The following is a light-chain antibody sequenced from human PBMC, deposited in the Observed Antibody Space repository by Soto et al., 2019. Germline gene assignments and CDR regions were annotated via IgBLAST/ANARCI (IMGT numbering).Light chain of an antibody. V-gene: IGKV3-20*01. CDR2: GAS. J-gene: IGKJ2*01. CDR3: QQYGTSYT. CDR1: QSVTSSV. Sequence: EIVLTQSPGTLSLSPGERATLSCRASQSVTSSVLAWYQQKPGQPPRLLIYGASSKATGIPDRFSGSGSGTDFTLTISRLEPEDFAVYYCQQYGTSYTFGQGTKLEIK.